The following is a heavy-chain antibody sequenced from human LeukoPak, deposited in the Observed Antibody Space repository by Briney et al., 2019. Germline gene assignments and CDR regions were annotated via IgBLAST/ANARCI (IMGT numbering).Heavy chain of an antibody. J-gene: IGHJ4*02. CDR3: AKDRVVPGSSFDY. CDR1: GGSFGGYY. D-gene: IGHD2-2*01. V-gene: IGHV4-34*01. Sequence: PSETLSLTCAVYGGSFGGYYWSWIRQPPGKGLEWIGEINHSGSTNYNPSLKSRVTISVDTSKNQFSLKLSSVTAADTAVYYCAKDRVVPGSSFDYWGQGTLVTVSS. CDR2: INHSGST.